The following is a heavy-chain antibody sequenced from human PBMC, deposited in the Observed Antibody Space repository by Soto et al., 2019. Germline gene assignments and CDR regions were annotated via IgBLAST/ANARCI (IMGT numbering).Heavy chain of an antibody. J-gene: IGHJ6*02. Sequence: SVKVSCKASGGTFSSYAISWVRQAPGQGLEWMGGIIPIFGTANYAQKFQGRVTITADESTSTAYMELSSLRSEDTAVYYCARVRDTAMGYYYYGMDVWGQGTTVTSP. CDR1: GGTFSSYA. D-gene: IGHD5-18*01. V-gene: IGHV1-69*13. CDR2: IIPIFGTA. CDR3: ARVRDTAMGYYYYGMDV.